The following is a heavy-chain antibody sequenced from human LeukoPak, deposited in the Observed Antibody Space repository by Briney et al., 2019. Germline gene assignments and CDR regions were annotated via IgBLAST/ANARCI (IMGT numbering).Heavy chain of an antibody. CDR2: ISSSSSYI. Sequence: KSGGSLRLSCAASGFTFSSYSMTWVRQAPGRGLEWVSSISSSSSYIYYADSVKGRFTISRDNAKNSLYLQMNSLRAEDTAVYYCARETYYGMDVWGQGTTVTVSS. CDR3: ARETYYGMDV. J-gene: IGHJ6*02. V-gene: IGHV3-21*01. CDR1: GFTFSSYS.